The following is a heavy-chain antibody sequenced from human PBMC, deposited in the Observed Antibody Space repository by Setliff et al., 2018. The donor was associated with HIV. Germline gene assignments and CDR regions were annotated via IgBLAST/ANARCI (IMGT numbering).Heavy chain of an antibody. CDR2: IYYSGTT. Sequence: PSETLSLTCAVYGGSFSGYYWNWIRQPPGKGLEWIGYIYYSGTTKYNPSLKSRVTISVDTSKNQFSLKLSSVTAADTAVYYCASEAWTSYRSSSGYYYYYMDVWGKGTTVTVSS. CDR3: ASEAWTSYRSSSGYYYYYMDV. CDR1: GGSFSGYY. J-gene: IGHJ6*03. D-gene: IGHD6-6*01. V-gene: IGHV4-34*11.